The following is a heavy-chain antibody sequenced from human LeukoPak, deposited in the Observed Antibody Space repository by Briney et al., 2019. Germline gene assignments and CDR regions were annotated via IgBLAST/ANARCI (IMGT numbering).Heavy chain of an antibody. CDR2: ISSSSNTI. V-gene: IGHV3-48*02. J-gene: IGHJ6*02. CDR1: GVTFDTYS. CDR3: AMGYYYGMDV. Sequence: GGSLRLSCAASGVTFDTYSMNWVRQAPGKGLEWVSYISSSSNTIYYADSLKGRFTISRDNAKNSLYLQMNNLRDEDTAVYYCAMGYYYGMDVWGQGTTVTVSS.